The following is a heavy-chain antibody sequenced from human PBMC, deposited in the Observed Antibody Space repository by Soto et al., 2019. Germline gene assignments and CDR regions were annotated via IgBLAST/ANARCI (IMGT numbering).Heavy chain of an antibody. V-gene: IGHV3-9*01. CDR2: ISWNTGRI. Sequence: HPGGSLRLSCAASGFTFDDYGMHWVRQAPGKGLEWVSGISWNTGRIAYADSVKGRFTISRDNAKNSLYLQMNSLRPEDSALYYCAKSAGSGSYSGIDYWGQGTVVTVSS. D-gene: IGHD3-10*01. CDR1: GFTFDDYG. CDR3: AKSAGSGSYSGIDY. J-gene: IGHJ4*02.